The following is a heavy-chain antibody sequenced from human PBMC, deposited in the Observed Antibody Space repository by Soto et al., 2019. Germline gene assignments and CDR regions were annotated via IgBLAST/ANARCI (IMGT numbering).Heavy chain of an antibody. Sequence: QPGGSLRLSCAASGFTFDDYAMHWVRQAPGKGLEWVSGISWNSGSIGYADSVKGRFTISRDNAKNSLYLQMNSLRAEDTALYYCAKDAVGATIHPSWFDPWGQGTLVTVSS. CDR3: AKDAVGATIHPSWFDP. CDR1: GFTFDDYA. V-gene: IGHV3-9*01. CDR2: ISWNSGSI. D-gene: IGHD1-26*01. J-gene: IGHJ5*02.